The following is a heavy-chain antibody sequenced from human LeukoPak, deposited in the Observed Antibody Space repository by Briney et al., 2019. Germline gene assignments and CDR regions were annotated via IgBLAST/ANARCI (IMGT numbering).Heavy chain of an antibody. Sequence: ASVKVPCKASGYTFTGYYMHWVRQAPGQGLEWMGRINPNSGGTNYAQKFQGRVTMTRDTSISTAYMELSRLRSDDTAVYYCARVFRGYCTNGVRAFEAFDIWGQGTMVTVSS. V-gene: IGHV1-2*06. CDR1: GYTFTGYY. CDR3: ARVFRGYCTNGVRAFEAFDI. D-gene: IGHD2-8*01. CDR2: INPNSGGT. J-gene: IGHJ3*02.